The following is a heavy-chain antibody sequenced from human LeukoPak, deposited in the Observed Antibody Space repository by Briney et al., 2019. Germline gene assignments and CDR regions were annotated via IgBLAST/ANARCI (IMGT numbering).Heavy chain of an antibody. CDR1: GGSFSGYY. CDR3: ARLSRVRGVTY. CDR2: INHSGST. J-gene: IGHJ4*02. D-gene: IGHD3-10*01. Sequence: SETLSLTCAVYGGSFSGYYWSWIRQPPGKGLEWIGEINHSGSTNYNPSLESRVTISVDTSKNQFSLKLSSVTAADTAVYYCARLSRVRGVTYWGQGTLVTVSS. V-gene: IGHV4-34*01.